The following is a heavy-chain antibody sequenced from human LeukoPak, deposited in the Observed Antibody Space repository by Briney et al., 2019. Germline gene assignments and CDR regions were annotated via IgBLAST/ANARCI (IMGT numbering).Heavy chain of an antibody. CDR3: ARAMMVVANLWGVFDY. J-gene: IGHJ4*02. Sequence: GGSLRLSCAASGFTFSSDAMSWGRQAPGKGLEWGSGISGSGGSTYYADSVKGRFTISRDNSKNALYLQMNSLRVEDTAVYYCARAMMVVANLWGVFDYWGQGTLVTVSS. CDR1: GFTFSSDA. CDR2: ISGSGGST. V-gene: IGHV3-23*01. D-gene: IGHD3-22*01.